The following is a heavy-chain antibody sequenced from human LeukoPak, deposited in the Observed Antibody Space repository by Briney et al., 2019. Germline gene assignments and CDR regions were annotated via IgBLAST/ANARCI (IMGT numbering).Heavy chain of an antibody. CDR3: ARERKYDSNFDY. Sequence: GGSLRLSCAASGFTFSSYWMRWVRQAPGKGLVWVSRIKSDGSSTNYADSVKGRFTISRDNAKNTLYLQMNSLRAEDTAVYYCARERKYDSNFDYWGQGTLVTVSS. J-gene: IGHJ4*02. D-gene: IGHD1-1*01. V-gene: IGHV3-74*01. CDR2: IKSDGSST. CDR1: GFTFSSYW.